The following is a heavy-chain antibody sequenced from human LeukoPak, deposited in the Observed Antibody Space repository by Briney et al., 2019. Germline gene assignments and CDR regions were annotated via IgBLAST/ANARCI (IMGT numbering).Heavy chain of an antibody. D-gene: IGHD3-3*01. CDR1: GYSISSGYY. CDR3: ATALRFLEWLFY. J-gene: IGHJ4*02. CDR2: IYHSGST. V-gene: IGHV4-38-2*01. Sequence: TSETLSLTCAVSGYSISSGYYWGWIRQPPGKGLEWIGSIYHSGSTYYNPSLKSRVTISVDTSKNQFSLKLSSVTAADTAVYYCATALRFLEWLFYWGQGTLVTVPS.